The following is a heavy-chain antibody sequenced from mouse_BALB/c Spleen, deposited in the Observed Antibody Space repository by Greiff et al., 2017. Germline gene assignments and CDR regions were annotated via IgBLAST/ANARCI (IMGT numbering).Heavy chain of an antibody. J-gene: IGHJ1*01. V-gene: IGHV5-9-4*01. CDR1: GFTFSSYA. Sequence: EVMLVESGGGLVKPGGSLKLSCAASGFTFSSYAMSWVRQSPEKRLEWVAEISSGGSYTYYPDTVTGRFTISRDNAKNTLYLEMSSLRSEDTAMYYCARDGGPGGRGVWGAGTTVTVSS. CDR2: ISSGGSYT. CDR3: ARDGGPGGRGV. D-gene: IGHD1-1*01.